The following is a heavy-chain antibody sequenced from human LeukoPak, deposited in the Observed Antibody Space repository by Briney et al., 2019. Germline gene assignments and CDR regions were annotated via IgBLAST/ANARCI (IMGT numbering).Heavy chain of an antibody. D-gene: IGHD3-22*01. CDR2: INPNSGGT. V-gene: IGHV1-2*02. Sequence: ASVKVSCKASGYTFTGYYMHWVRQAPGQGLEWMGWINPNSGGTNYAQKFQGRVTMTRDTSISTAYMELSRLRSDDTAVYYCARGYVVITENYYYGMDVWGQGTTVTVSS. J-gene: IGHJ6*02. CDR1: GYTFTGYY. CDR3: ARGYVVITENYYYGMDV.